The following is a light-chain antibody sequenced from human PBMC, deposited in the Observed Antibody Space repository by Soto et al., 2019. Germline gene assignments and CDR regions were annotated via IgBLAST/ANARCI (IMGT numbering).Light chain of an antibody. V-gene: IGKV3-11*01. Sequence: EIVLTQSPATLSLSPGERATLSCRASQSVSSYLAWYQQKPGQAPRLLIYDASNRATGIPARFSGSGSGTDFTLPSRSLEPEDFAVYYYQQRSNWPPLTFGGGTKVEIK. CDR1: QSVSSY. CDR2: DAS. J-gene: IGKJ4*01. CDR3: QQRSNWPPLT.